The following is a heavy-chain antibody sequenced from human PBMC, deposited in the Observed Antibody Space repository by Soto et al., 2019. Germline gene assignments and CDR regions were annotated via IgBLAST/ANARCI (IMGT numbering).Heavy chain of an antibody. CDR2: ISGSGGST. V-gene: IGHV3-23*01. CDR1: GFTFSSYS. CDR3: AKVAGDEYGMDV. J-gene: IGHJ6*02. Sequence: GGSLILSCAASGFTFSSYSMSWVRQAPGKGLEWVSAISGSGGSTYYADSVKGRFTISRDNSKNTLYLQMNSLRAEDTAVYYCAKVAGDEYGMDVWGQGTTVTVSS. D-gene: IGHD6-19*01.